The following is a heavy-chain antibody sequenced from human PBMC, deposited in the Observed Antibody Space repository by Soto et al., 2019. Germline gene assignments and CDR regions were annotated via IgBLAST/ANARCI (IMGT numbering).Heavy chain of an antibody. J-gene: IGHJ6*02. CDR3: AAVGWCSGGSCQLLNYYYGMDV. D-gene: IGHD2-15*01. CDR2: IVVGSGNT. V-gene: IGHV1-58*01. CDR1: GLTFTSSA. Sequence: SVKVSCKASGLTFTSSAVQWVRQARGQRLEWIGWIVVGSGNTNYAQKFQERVTITRDMSTSTAYMELSSLRSEDTAVYYCAAVGWCSGGSCQLLNYYYGMDVWGQGTTVTVSS.